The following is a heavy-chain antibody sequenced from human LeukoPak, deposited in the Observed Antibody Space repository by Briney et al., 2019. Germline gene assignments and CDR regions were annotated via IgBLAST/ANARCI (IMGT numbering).Heavy chain of an antibody. V-gene: IGHV3-30*04. Sequence: PGGSLRLSCAASGFTFSSYAMHWVRQAPGKGLEWVAAISYDGSNKYYADSVKGRFTISRDSSKNTLYLQMNSLRAEDTAVYYCARDRSIAAGGAFDYWGQGTLVTVSS. J-gene: IGHJ4*02. D-gene: IGHD6-13*01. CDR2: ISYDGSNK. CDR1: GFTFSSYA. CDR3: ARDRSIAAGGAFDY.